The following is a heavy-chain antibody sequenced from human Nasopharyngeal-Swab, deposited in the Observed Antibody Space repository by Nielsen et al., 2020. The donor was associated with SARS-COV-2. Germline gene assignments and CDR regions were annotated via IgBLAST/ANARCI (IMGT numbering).Heavy chain of an antibody. CDR3: ARDLDCSSSDCYLDAFDI. Sequence: GESLKISCAASGFTFSTYWMHWVRQAPGKGLVWVSRINSEGSSTTYADSVKGRFTISRDNAKNTLSLQMKSLRVEDTAVYYCARDLDCSSSDCYLDAFDIWGQGTAVTVSS. D-gene: IGHD2-2*01. CDR1: GFTFSTYW. V-gene: IGHV3-74*01. CDR2: INSEGSST. J-gene: IGHJ3*02.